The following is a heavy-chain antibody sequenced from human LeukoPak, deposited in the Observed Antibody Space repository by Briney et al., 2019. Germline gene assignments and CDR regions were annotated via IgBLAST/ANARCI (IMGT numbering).Heavy chain of an antibody. V-gene: IGHV3-21*01. CDR3: ARDGSYSSSWYFDY. CDR1: GFTFSSYS. J-gene: IGHJ4*02. CDR2: ISSSSTYI. D-gene: IGHD6-13*01. Sequence: PGGSLRLSSAASGFTFSSYSMNWVRQAPGKGLEWFLSISSSSTYIYYADPVKGRITISRDNAKNSLYLQMNSLRAEDTAVYYCARDGSYSSSWYFDYWGQGTLVTVSS.